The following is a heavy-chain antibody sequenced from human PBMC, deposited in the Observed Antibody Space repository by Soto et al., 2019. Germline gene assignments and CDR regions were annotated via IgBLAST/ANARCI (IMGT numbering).Heavy chain of an antibody. D-gene: IGHD3-3*01. CDR3: ARDPSRVLEWLPPYYYYMDV. CDR2: ISSNGGST. Sequence: GGSLRLSCAASGFTFSSYAMHWVRQAPGKGLEYVSAISSNGGSTYYANSVKGRFTISRDNSKNTLYLQMGSLRAEDMAVYYCARDPSRVLEWLPPYYYYMDVWGKGTTVTVSS. CDR1: GFTFSSYA. J-gene: IGHJ6*03. V-gene: IGHV3-64*01.